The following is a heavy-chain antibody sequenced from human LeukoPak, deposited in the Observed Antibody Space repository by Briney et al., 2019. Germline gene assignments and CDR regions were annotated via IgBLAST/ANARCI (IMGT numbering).Heavy chain of an antibody. Sequence: SETLSLTCAVYGGSFSGYYWSWIRQPPGKGLEWIGEINHSGSTNYNPSLKSRVTMSVDTSKNQFSLKLSSVTAADTAVYYCARDKYYYDSSGYYYFDYWGQGTLVTVSS. CDR1: GGSFSGYY. V-gene: IGHV4-34*01. CDR2: INHSGST. D-gene: IGHD3-22*01. J-gene: IGHJ4*02. CDR3: ARDKYYYDSSGYYYFDY.